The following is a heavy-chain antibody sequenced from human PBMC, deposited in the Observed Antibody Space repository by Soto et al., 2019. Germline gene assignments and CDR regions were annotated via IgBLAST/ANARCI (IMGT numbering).Heavy chain of an antibody. CDR1: GGSFTGYY. D-gene: IGHD6-25*01. CDR2: ITDVGST. Sequence: ASETLSLTCAVFGGSFTGYYWSWIRQPPGKGLEWAGYITDVGSTNYNPSLKSRVTISADTTKNHFSLNLRSVTAADTAVYYCARQRVLPAQYFFDYWGQGIPVTVSS. J-gene: IGHJ4*02. CDR3: ARQRVLPAQYFFDY. V-gene: IGHV4-34*01.